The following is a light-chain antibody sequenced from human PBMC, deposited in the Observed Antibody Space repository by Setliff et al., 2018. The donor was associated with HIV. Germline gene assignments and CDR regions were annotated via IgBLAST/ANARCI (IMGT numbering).Light chain of an antibody. Sequence: QSVLTQPASVSGSPGQSITISCTGTSSDVVDYNYVSWYQQYPGKAPKLMIYVVSNRPSGVSNRFSGSKSGNTASLTISGLQAEDEADYYCSSYTSSSTLFGGGTKVTVL. J-gene: IGLJ2*01. CDR3: SSYTSSSTL. V-gene: IGLV2-14*03. CDR2: VVS. CDR1: SSDVVDYNY.